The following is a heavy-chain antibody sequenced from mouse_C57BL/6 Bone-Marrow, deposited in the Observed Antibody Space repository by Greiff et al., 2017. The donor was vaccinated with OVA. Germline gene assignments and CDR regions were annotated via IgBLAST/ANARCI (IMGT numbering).Heavy chain of an antibody. J-gene: IGHJ3*01. V-gene: IGHV1-50*01. D-gene: IGHD2-3*01. CDR1: GYTFTSYW. CDR3: ASPHMRAWFAY. CDR2: IDPSDSYT. Sequence: QVQLQQPGAELVKPGASVKLSCKASGYTFTSYWMQWVKQRPGQGLEWIGEIDPSDSYTNYNQKFKGKATLTVDTSSSTAYMQLSSLTSEDSAVYYCASPHMRAWFAYWGQGTLVTVSA.